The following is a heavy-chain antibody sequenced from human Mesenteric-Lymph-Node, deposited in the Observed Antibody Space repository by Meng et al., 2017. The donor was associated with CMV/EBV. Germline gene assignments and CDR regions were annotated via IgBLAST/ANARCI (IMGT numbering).Heavy chain of an antibody. CDR1: GFTFSSHA. J-gene: IGHJ3*02. Sequence: GESLKISCAASGFTFSSHAMSWVRQAPGKGLEWVSVIYSGGSSTYYADSVKARFTISRDNSKNTLYLQMNSLRAEDTAVYYCANLKLPGDAFDIWGQGTMVTVSS. CDR3: ANLKLPGDAFDI. D-gene: IGHD4-23*01. V-gene: IGHV3-23*03. CDR2: IYSGGSST.